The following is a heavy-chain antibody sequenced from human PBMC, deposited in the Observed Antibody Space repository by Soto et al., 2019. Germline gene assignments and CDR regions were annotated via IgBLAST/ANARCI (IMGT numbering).Heavy chain of an antibody. D-gene: IGHD5-12*01. J-gene: IGHJ4*02. V-gene: IGHV1-46*01. Sequence: QAQLVQSGAEVKKPGASVRVSCKASGYTFTSYHMHWVRQAPGQGLEWMGIINPSGGSTRYAQKFQDRVTMTRDTSTSTVYMELSSLRSEDTAVYYCARPLSRDGYNFDYWGQGTLVKVSS. CDR1: GYTFTSYH. CDR3: ARPLSRDGYNFDY. CDR2: INPSGGST.